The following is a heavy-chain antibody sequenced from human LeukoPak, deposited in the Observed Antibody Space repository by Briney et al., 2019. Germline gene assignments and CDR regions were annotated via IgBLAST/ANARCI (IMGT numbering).Heavy chain of an antibody. CDR2: INPNSGGT. CDR3: AREYYDSSGYYYYYYYYMDV. Sequence: ASVKVSCKASGYTFTGYYMHWVRQAPGQGLEWMGWINPNSGGTNYAQKFQGRVTMTRDTSISTAYMELSRLRSDDTAVYYCAREYYDSSGYYYYYYYYMDVWGKGTTVTVSS. CDR1: GYTFTGYY. J-gene: IGHJ6*03. V-gene: IGHV1-2*02. D-gene: IGHD3-22*01.